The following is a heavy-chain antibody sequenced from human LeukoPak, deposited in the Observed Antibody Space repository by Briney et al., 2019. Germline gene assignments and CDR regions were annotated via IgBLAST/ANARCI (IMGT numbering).Heavy chain of an antibody. CDR1: GFTVSNNH. CDR3: AKDQWLVPTYYFDY. V-gene: IGHV3-66*01. CDR2: IYDTGTT. Sequence: GGSLRLSCTVSGFTVSNNHLNWVRQAPGKGLECVSNIYDTGTTYYADSVRGRVSISRDNAKNTVYLQMNSLRAEDTAVYYCAKDQWLVPTYYFDYWGQGTLVTVSS. J-gene: IGHJ4*02. D-gene: IGHD6-19*01.